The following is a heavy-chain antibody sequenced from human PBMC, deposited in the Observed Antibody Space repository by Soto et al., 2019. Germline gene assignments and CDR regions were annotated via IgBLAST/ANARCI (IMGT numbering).Heavy chain of an antibody. CDR1: GYTFTSYA. CDR2: INAGNGNT. J-gene: IGHJ4*02. Sequence: ASVKVSCKASGYTFTSYAMHWVRQAPGQRLEWMGWINAGNGNTKYSQKFQGRVTITRDTSASTAYMELSSLRSEDTAVYYCARDVPTVTTGGPDYWGQGTLVTVSS. V-gene: IGHV1-3*01. CDR3: ARDVPTVTTGGPDY. D-gene: IGHD4-17*01.